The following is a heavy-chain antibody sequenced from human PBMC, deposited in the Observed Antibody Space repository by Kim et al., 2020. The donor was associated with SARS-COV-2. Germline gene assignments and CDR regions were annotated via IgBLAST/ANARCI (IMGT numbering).Heavy chain of an antibody. V-gene: IGHV1-69*13. J-gene: IGHJ4*02. CDR1: GGTFSSYA. D-gene: IGHD2-8*02. CDR3: ARLVVYAVTDY. Sequence: SVKVFCKASGGTFSSYAISWVRQAPGQGLEWMGGIIPIFGTASYAQKFQGRVTITADESTSTAYMELSSLRSEDTAVYYCARLVVYAVTDYWGQGTLVTVSS. CDR2: IIPIFGTA.